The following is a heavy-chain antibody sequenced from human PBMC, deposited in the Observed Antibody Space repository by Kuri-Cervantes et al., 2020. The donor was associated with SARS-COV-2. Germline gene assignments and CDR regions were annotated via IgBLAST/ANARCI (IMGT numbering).Heavy chain of an antibody. CDR1: GGSISDHY. CDR3: ARDLNGQLWSTGLGY. Sequence: ESLKISCTVSGGSISDHYWSWIRQSPGKGLEWIGYIYDSGTTNYNPSLKSRVTVSVGKSKNHFSLRLSSVTAADTAVYYCARDLNGQLWSTGLGYWGQGTLVTVSS. CDR2: IYDSGTT. D-gene: IGHD5-18*01. J-gene: IGHJ4*02. V-gene: IGHV4-59*11.